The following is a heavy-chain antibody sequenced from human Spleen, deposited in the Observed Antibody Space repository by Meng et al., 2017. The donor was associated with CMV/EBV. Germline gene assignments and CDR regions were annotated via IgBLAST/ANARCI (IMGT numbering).Heavy chain of an antibody. V-gene: IGHV1-8*03. Sequence: ASVKVSCKASGYTFTSYDINWVRQDTGQGLEWMGLMNPNSGNTGFAQKFQGRVTIARNTSISTAYMELSSLRSEDTAVYYCARGVKYSSSSIFRQRHIPTAVYYFDYWGQGTLVTVSS. CDR2: MNPNSGNT. CDR1: GYTFTSYD. D-gene: IGHD6-6*01. CDR3: ARGVKYSSSSIFRQRHIPTAVYYFDY. J-gene: IGHJ4*02.